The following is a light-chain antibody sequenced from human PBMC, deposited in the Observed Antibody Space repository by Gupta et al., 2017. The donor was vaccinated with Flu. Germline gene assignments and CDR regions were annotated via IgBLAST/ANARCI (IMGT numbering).Light chain of an antibody. J-gene: IGKJ1*01. CDR3: QQYNYWWT. Sequence: GGRVTITFRTSQSISDWLSWYQQKPGKAPKLLIYKATNLESGVPSRFSGSGSGTEFTLTINSLQPEDFATYYFQQYNYWWTFGQGTKVEIK. CDR2: KAT. V-gene: IGKV1-5*03. CDR1: QSISDW.